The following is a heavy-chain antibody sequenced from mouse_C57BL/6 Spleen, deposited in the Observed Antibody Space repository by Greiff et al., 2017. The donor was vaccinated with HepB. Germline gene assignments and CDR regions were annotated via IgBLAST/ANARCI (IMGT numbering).Heavy chain of an antibody. Sequence: QVQLQQPGAELVRPGTSVKLSCKASGYTFTSYWMHWVKQRPGQGLEWIGVIDPSDSYTNYNQKFKGKATLTVDTSSSTAYMQLSSLTSEDSAVYYCARSTRDYEEGRYYAMDYWGQGTSVTVSS. V-gene: IGHV1-59*01. D-gene: IGHD2-4*01. J-gene: IGHJ4*01. CDR2: IDPSDSYT. CDR1: GYTFTSYW. CDR3: ARSTRDYEEGRYYAMDY.